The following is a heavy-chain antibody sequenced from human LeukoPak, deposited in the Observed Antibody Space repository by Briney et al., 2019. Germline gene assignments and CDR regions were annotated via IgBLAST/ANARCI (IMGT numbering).Heavy chain of an antibody. D-gene: IGHD5-18*01. J-gene: IGHJ4*02. CDR2: INPNGGST. Sequence: PEASVKVSCKASGYTLTRYFIHWVRQAPGQGLEWMGIINPNGGSTSYPQKFQDRVTFTRDTSASTAYMELSSLRSEETAVYYCARGGEYSYGYVDFDYWGQGTLVTVSS. V-gene: IGHV1-46*01. CDR3: ARGGEYSYGYVDFDY. CDR1: GYTLTRYF.